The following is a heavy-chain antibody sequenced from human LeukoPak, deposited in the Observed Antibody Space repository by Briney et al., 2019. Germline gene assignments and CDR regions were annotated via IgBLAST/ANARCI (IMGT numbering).Heavy chain of an antibody. Sequence: GGSLRLSCAASGFTFSSYSMNWVRQAPGKGLEWVSYISTSSSTINYADSVKGRFTISRDNAKNSLYLQMNSLRAEDTALYYCASSRVVTGGRFAFDIWGQGTMVTVSS. CDR1: GFTFSSYS. CDR3: ASSRVVTGGRFAFDI. CDR2: ISTSSSTI. D-gene: IGHD4-23*01. J-gene: IGHJ3*02. V-gene: IGHV3-48*04.